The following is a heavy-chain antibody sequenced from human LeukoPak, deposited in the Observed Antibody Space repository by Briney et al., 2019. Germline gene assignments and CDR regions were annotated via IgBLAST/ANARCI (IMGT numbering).Heavy chain of an antibody. V-gene: IGHV3-23*01. CDR1: GFTFSSYG. CDR3: AKAGSIRFDY. J-gene: IGHJ4*02. CDR2: ISGSSGNT. D-gene: IGHD1-26*01. Sequence: GGSLRLSCAASGFTFSSYGMSWVRQAPGKGLEWVSGISGSSGNTYYADFMKGRFIISRDNSKNTLYLQMNSLRAEDTAVYYCAKAGSIRFDYWGQGILVTVSS.